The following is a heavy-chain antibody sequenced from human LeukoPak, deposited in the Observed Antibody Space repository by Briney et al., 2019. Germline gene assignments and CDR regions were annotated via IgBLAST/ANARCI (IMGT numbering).Heavy chain of an antibody. CDR2: ITDRGGT. V-gene: IGHV4-34*01. CDR3: ARVPDWEPIDK. CDR1: GGSVSDYS. D-gene: IGHD1-26*01. J-gene: IGHJ4*02. Sequence: SETLSLTCAVSGGSVSDYSWSWIRQPPGKGLEWIGDITDRGGTSYTPSLKSRVTISLDTSKNQFSLHLTSVTAADTAVYFCARVPDWEPIDKWGQGTLVTVSS.